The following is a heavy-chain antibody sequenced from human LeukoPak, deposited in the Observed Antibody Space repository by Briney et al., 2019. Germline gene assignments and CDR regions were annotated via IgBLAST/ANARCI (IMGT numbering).Heavy chain of an antibody. V-gene: IGHV4-38-2*01. CDR3: ASSYYDFWSGYYRENFDY. Sequence: PSETLSLTCAVSGYSISSGYYWGWIRQPPGKGLEWIGSIYHSGSTYYNPSLKSRVTMSVDTSKNQFSLKLSSVTAADTAVYYCASSYYDFWSGYYRENFDYWGQGTLVTVSS. J-gene: IGHJ4*02. CDR1: GYSISSGYY. CDR2: IYHSGST. D-gene: IGHD3-3*01.